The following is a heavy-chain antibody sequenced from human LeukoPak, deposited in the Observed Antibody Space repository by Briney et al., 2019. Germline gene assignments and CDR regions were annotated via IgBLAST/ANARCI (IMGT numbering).Heavy chain of an antibody. V-gene: IGHV3-21*01. CDR2: ISSSSDSI. D-gene: IGHD2-15*01. CDR1: GFTFSDYS. CDR3: ARCSGGTCYSGAHSFYGMDV. J-gene: IGHJ6*02. Sequence: PGGSLRLSCAASGFTFSDYSMSWVRQAPGKGLERVSSISSSSDSIYYADSVKGRFTISRDNAKNSLYLQVNSLRAEDTAVYYCARCSGGTCYSGAHSFYGMDVWGQGTTVSVSS.